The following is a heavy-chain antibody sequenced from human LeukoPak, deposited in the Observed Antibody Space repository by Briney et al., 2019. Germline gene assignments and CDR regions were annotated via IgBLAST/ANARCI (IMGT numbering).Heavy chain of an antibody. CDR2: MYYTGDT. D-gene: IGHD6-19*01. V-gene: IGHV4-59*08. Sequence: PSETLSLTCTVSGGSLSNYYWSWIRQPPGKALEWIGYMYYTGDTNYNPSLKSRVTISVDTSKNQFSLKLSSVTAADTAVYYCARYSSGWQYYFDYWGQGTLVTVSS. CDR1: GGSLSNYY. CDR3: ARYSSGWQYYFDY. J-gene: IGHJ4*02.